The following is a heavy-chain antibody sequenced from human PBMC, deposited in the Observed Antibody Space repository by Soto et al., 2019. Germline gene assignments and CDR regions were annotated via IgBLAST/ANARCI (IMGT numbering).Heavy chain of an antibody. Sequence: ASVKVSCKASGYTFTRYDIKWVRQATGQGKERMGWMNPNSGNTGYAQKFQGRVTMTRDTSMSTAYMELSSLQSEDTAVYYFVIGYKYGDYSSWIXPWGPGTLVXVSS. CDR3: VIGYKYGDYSSWIXP. D-gene: IGHD4-17*01. V-gene: IGHV1-8*01. CDR1: GYTFTRYD. CDR2: MNPNSGNT. J-gene: IGHJ5*02.